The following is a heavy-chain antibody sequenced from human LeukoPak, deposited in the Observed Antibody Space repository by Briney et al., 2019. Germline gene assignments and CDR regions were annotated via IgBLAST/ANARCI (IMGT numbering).Heavy chain of an antibody. D-gene: IGHD6-19*01. Sequence: PSETLSLTCTVSGGSISSYYWSWIRQPPGKGLEWIGEINHSGSTNYNPSLKSRVTISVDTSKNQFSLKLSSVTAADTAVYYCARLWSVAGKGNWFDPWGQGTLVTVSS. CDR2: INHSGST. V-gene: IGHV4-34*01. CDR1: GGSISSYY. CDR3: ARLWSVAGKGNWFDP. J-gene: IGHJ5*02.